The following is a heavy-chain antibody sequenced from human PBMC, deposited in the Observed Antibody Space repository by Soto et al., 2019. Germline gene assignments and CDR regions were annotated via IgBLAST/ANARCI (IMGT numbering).Heavy chain of an antibody. CDR3: ATMIWFGELSFPERKNWFDP. CDR1: GHTLTELS. Sequence: ASVKASCKVSGHTLTELSMHWVRQAPGKGLEWMGGFDPEDGETIYAQKFQGRVTMTEDTSTDTAYMELSSLRSEDTAVYYCATMIWFGELSFPERKNWFDPWGQGTLVTVSS. D-gene: IGHD3-10*01. J-gene: IGHJ5*02. V-gene: IGHV1-24*01. CDR2: FDPEDGET.